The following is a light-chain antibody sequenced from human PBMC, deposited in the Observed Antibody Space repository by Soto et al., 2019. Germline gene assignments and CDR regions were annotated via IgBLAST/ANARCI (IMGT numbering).Light chain of an antibody. CDR1: SSNIGAGYE. V-gene: IGLV1-40*01. Sequence: QSVLTQPPSVSEAPGQRVTISCTGSSSNIGAGYEAHWYQQVPGTAPKLLIYESNNRPSGVPDRFSGSKSGTSASLAITGLQAEDEAEYYCQSYDSSLSGYVFVTGTKLTVL. J-gene: IGLJ1*01. CDR2: ESN. CDR3: QSYDSSLSGYV.